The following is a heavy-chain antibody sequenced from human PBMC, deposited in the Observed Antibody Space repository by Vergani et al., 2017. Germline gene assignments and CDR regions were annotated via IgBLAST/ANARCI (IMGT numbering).Heavy chain of an antibody. CDR3: ARMGGYDEGDAFRIGYFDS. D-gene: IGHD3-22*01. CDR1: GGSISSGGHY. V-gene: IGHV4-31*03. CDR2: IYSTGST. Sequence: QVQLQESGPGLVKPSQTLSLTCTVSGGSISSGGHYWSWIRQHPGKGLEWIGYIYSTGSTHHNPSLRRRINMTVDTSKNQFSLKLNSVTAADTAMYYCARMGGYDEGDAFRIGYFDSWGPGILVTVSS. J-gene: IGHJ4*02.